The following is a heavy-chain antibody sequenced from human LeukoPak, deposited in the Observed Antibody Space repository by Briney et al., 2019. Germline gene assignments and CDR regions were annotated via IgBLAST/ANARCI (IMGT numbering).Heavy chain of an antibody. D-gene: IGHD3-3*01. CDR2: INHSGST. J-gene: IGHJ4*02. CDR3: ARGERITIFGVVTRPRYYFDY. CDR1: GGSFSGYY. V-gene: IGHV4-34*01. Sequence: SETLSLTCAVYGGSFSGYYWSWIRQPPGKGLEWIGEINHSGSTNYNPSLKSRVTISVDTSKNQFSLKLSSVTAADTAVYYCARGERITIFGVVTRPRYYFDYWGQGTLVTVSS.